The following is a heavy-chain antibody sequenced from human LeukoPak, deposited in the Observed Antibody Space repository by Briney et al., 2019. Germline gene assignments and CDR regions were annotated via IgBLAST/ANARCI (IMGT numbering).Heavy chain of an antibody. D-gene: IGHD3-16*01. CDR1: GGSISSYY. Sequence: QPSETLSLTCTVSGGSISSYYWNWIRQPPGKGLEWIGYIYYSGSTNYNPSLKSRVTISVDTSKNQFSLNLTSVTAADTAVYYCARFTPQGYGWGGYNRFDPWGQGTLVTVSS. V-gene: IGHV4-59*01. CDR2: IYYSGST. CDR3: ARFTPQGYGWGGYNRFDP. J-gene: IGHJ5*02.